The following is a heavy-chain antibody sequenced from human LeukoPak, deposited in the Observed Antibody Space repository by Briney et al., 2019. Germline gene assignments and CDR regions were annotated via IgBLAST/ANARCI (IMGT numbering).Heavy chain of an antibody. CDR1: GGSISSYY. D-gene: IGHD6-19*01. Sequence: SETLSLTCTVSGGSISSYYWSWIRQPPGKGLEWIGYIYYSGSTNYNPSLKSRVTISVDTSKNQFSLKLSSVTAADTAVYYCARDHSSGWYYFDYWGQGTLVTVSS. V-gene: IGHV4-59*01. CDR2: IYYSGST. CDR3: ARDHSSGWYYFDY. J-gene: IGHJ4*02.